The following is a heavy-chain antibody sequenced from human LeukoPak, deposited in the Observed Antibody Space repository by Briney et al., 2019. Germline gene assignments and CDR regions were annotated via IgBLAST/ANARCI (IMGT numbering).Heavy chain of an antibody. CDR2: IYYSGST. V-gene: IGHV4-59*01. CDR3: ARVLAVAGGKYYFDY. Sequence: SETLSLTCTVSGGSISSYYWSWIRQPPGKGLEWIGYIYYSGSTNCNPSLKSRVTISVDTSKNQFSLKLSSVTAADTAVYYCARVLAVAGGKYYFDYWGQGTLVTVSS. J-gene: IGHJ4*02. CDR1: GGSISSYY. D-gene: IGHD6-19*01.